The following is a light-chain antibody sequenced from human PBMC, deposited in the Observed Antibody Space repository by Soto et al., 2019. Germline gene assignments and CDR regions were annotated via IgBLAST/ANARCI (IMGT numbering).Light chain of an antibody. Sequence: EVVMTQSPATLSLSPGERATLSCRASQSVSSSLAWYQQKPGQAPRLLIYGASTRAAGIPDRFSGSGSETEFTLTMSSLQAEHFAIYYCQQYNNWWTLGQGTKVEIK. CDR2: GAS. V-gene: IGKV3-15*01. CDR1: QSVSSS. J-gene: IGKJ1*01. CDR3: QQYNNWWT.